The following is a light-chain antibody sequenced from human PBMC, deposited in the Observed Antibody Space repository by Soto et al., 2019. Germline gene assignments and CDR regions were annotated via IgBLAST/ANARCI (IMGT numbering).Light chain of an antibody. Sequence: DIQMTQSPSSLTASVGDRVTITCRASQSISSYLNWYQQKPGKAPKLLIYAASSLQSGVPSRFSGSGSGTDFSLTISCLQPEDFATYYCQQSYSTPPTFGQGTEVDIK. V-gene: IGKV1-39*01. CDR2: AAS. CDR1: QSISSY. CDR3: QQSYSTPPT. J-gene: IGKJ1*01.